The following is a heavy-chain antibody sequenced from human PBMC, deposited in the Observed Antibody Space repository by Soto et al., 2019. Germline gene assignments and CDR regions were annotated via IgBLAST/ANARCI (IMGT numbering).Heavy chain of an antibody. J-gene: IGHJ4*02. V-gene: IGHV3-21*01. CDR1: GFTFSSYS. CDR3: ARGIMITFGGVIVHFDY. D-gene: IGHD3-16*02. CDR2: ISSSSSYI. Sequence: GGSLRLSCAASGFTFSSYSMNWVRQAPGKGLEWVSSISSSSSYIYYADSVKGRFTISRDNAKNSLYLQMNSLRAEDTAVYYCARGIMITFGGVIVHFDYWGQGTLVTVSS.